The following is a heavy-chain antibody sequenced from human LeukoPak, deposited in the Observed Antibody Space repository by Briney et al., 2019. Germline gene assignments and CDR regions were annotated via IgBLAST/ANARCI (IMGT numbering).Heavy chain of an antibody. CDR1: GGSISSSSYY. J-gene: IGHJ4*02. Sequence: LETLSLTCTVSGGSISSSSYYWGWIRQPPGKGLEWIGSIYYSGSTYYNPSLKSRVTISVDTPKNQFSLKLSSVTAADTAVYYCARVPFEFEGPAAGIDCWGQGTLVTVSS. CDR3: ARVPFEFEGPAAGIDC. D-gene: IGHD6-13*01. CDR2: IYYSGST. V-gene: IGHV4-39*07.